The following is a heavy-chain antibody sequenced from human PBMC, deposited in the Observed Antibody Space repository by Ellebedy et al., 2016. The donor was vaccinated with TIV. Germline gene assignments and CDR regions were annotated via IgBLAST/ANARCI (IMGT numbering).Heavy chain of an antibody. D-gene: IGHD6-19*01. CDR3: ARALTPVASSGWYGYWFDP. V-gene: IGHV4-59*01. J-gene: IGHJ5*02. CDR1: GGSISSYY. CDR2: IYYSGST. Sequence: SETLSLTXTVSGGSISSYYWSWIRQPPGKGLEWIGYIYYSGSTNYNPSLKSRVTISVDTSKNQFSLKLSSVTAADTAVYYCARALTPVASSGWYGYWFDPWGQGTLVTVSS.